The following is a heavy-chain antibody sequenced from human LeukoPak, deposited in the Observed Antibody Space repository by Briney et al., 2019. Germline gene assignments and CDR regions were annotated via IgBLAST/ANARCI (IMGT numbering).Heavy chain of an antibody. J-gene: IGHJ6*03. CDR1: GFTFSSYE. D-gene: IGHD6-13*01. Sequence: PGGSLRLSCAASGFTFSSYEMNWVRQAPGKGLEWVSYISTSGGTIYYADSVKGRFTISGDNAKNSLYLQMNSLRAEDTAVYYCARDKAISWYYMDVWGKGTTVTISS. CDR3: ARDKAISWYYMDV. V-gene: IGHV3-48*03. CDR2: ISTSGGTI.